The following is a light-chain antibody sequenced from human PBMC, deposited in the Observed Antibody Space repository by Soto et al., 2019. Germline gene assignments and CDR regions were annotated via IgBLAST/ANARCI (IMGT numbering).Light chain of an antibody. Sequence: EIVLTQSPGTLSLSPGERATLSCRATQSVRGAYVAWYQQRPGQAPRLLIYGASTRATGIPDRFSGSGSGTDFTLTISRLEPEDFAVYYCQQYGTSPWTFGQGTKVDIK. V-gene: IGKV3-20*01. J-gene: IGKJ1*01. CDR1: QSVRGAY. CDR3: QQYGTSPWT. CDR2: GAS.